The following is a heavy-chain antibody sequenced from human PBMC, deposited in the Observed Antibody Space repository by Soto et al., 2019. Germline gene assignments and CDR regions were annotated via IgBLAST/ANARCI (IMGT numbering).Heavy chain of an antibody. CDR3: ARGIGGYYDSSGYKNYGMDV. D-gene: IGHD3-22*01. J-gene: IGHJ6*02. CDR2: INPNSGGT. V-gene: IGHV1-2*04. Sequence: ASVKVSCKASGYTFTGYYMHWVRQAPGQGLEWMGWINPNSGGTNYAQKFQGWVTMTRDTSISTAYMELSRLRSDDTAVYYCARGIGGYYDSSGYKNYGMDVWGQGTTVTVSS. CDR1: GYTFTGYY.